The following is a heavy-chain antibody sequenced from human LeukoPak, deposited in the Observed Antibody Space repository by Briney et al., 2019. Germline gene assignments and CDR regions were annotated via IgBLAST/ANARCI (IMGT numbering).Heavy chain of an antibody. J-gene: IGHJ4*02. Sequence: GGSLRLSCAASGFTFSSYGMHWVRQAPGKGLEWVAVISYDGSNKYYADSVKGRFTISRDNSKNTLYLQMNSLRAEDTAVYYCAKGGVWGSYRDFDYWGQGTLVTVSS. CDR2: ISYDGSNK. D-gene: IGHD3-16*02. CDR3: AKGGVWGSYRDFDY. V-gene: IGHV3-30*18. CDR1: GFTFSSYG.